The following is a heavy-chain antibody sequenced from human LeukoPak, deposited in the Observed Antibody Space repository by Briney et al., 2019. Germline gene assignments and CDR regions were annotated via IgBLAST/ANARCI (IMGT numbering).Heavy chain of an antibody. Sequence: SETLSLTCAVSGFSISSDYYWGWIPQPPGKGVGWIGSIYRSGNTYSNSSLTSRLILSIDTSNNQFSLRLTSVTTAAAACYYCARHSVATPSDGWGQGTLVTVSS. CDR1: GFSISSDYY. J-gene: IGHJ4*02. V-gene: IGHV4-38-2*01. D-gene: IGHD4-23*01. CDR3: ARHSVATPSDG. CDR2: IYRSGNT.